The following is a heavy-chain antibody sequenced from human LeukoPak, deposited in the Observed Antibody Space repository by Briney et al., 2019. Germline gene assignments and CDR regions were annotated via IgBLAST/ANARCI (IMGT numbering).Heavy chain of an antibody. CDR1: GFIVRSNY. J-gene: IGHJ4*02. CDR3: ARDLFVGGYYYDSSGYFDY. D-gene: IGHD3-22*01. V-gene: IGHV3-21*01. Sequence: PGGSLRLSCAASGFIVRSNYMSWVRQAPGKGLEWVPSISSSSSYIYYADSVKGRFTISRDNAKNSLYLQMNSLRAEDTAVYYCARDLFVGGYYYDSSGYFDYWGQGTLVTVSS. CDR2: ISSSSSYI.